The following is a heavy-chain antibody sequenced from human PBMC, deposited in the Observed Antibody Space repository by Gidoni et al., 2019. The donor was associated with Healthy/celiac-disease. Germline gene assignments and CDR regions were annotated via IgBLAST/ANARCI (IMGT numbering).Heavy chain of an antibody. Sequence: QVQLQESGPGLVKPSQTLSLTCTVSGGSISSGSYYWSWIRQPAGKGLEWIGRIYTSGSTNYNPSLKSLVTISVDTSKNQFSLKLSSVTAADTAVYYCARDDEATNGMDVWGQGTTVTVSS. CDR3: ARDDEATNGMDV. D-gene: IGHD5-12*01. CDR1: GGSISSGSYY. V-gene: IGHV4-61*02. J-gene: IGHJ6*02. CDR2: IYTSGST.